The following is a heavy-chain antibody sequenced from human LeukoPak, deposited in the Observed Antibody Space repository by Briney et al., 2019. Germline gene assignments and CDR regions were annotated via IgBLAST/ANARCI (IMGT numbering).Heavy chain of an antibody. CDR1: GGSISSSSYY. D-gene: IGHD4-17*01. Sequence: SETLSLTCTVSGGSISSSSYYWGWIRQPPGKGLEWIGNIYYSGSTYYNPSLKSRVTISVDTSKNQFSLKLSSVTAADTAVYYCAREECVVDYGDTHAFDIWGQGTMVTVSS. CDR2: IYYSGST. CDR3: AREECVVDYGDTHAFDI. V-gene: IGHV4-39*07. J-gene: IGHJ3*02.